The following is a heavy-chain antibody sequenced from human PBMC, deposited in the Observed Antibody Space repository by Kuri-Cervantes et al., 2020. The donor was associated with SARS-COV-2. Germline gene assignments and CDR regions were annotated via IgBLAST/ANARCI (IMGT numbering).Heavy chain of an antibody. J-gene: IGHJ4*02. CDR1: GGSISSYY. V-gene: IGHV4-4*07. D-gene: IGHD1-26*01. CDR3: GKVSWLLLWHRYSDS. Sequence: SETLSLTCSVSGGSISSYYWGWIRQLAGKGLEWIGRIYTSGGNNYNPCLKSRVTMSLDTSSNQVSLRLTSETAADTAVYYCGKVSWLLLWHRYSDSLGEGSLVTVSS. CDR2: IYTSGGN.